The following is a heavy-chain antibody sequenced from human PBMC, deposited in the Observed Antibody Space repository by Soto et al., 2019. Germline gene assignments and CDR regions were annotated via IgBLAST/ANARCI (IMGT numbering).Heavy chain of an antibody. J-gene: IGHJ3*02. Sequence: ASVKVSCKASGYTFTGYYMHWVRQAPGQGLEWMGWINPNSGGTNYAQKFQGWVTMTRDTSISTAYMELSRLRSDDTAVYYCARAHLSGYYYDSSGYPLAAFDIWGQETMVTVSS. CDR3: ARAHLSGYYYDSSGYPLAAFDI. V-gene: IGHV1-2*04. CDR1: GYTFTGYY. D-gene: IGHD3-22*01. CDR2: INPNSGGT.